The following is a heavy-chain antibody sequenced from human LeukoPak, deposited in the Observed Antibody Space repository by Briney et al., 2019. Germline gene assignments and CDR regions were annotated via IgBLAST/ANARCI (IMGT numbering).Heavy chain of an antibody. V-gene: IGHV3-48*01. CDR2: ISSSSSTI. CDR3: AKAIAATGRWWIFDY. D-gene: IGHD6-13*01. CDR1: GFTFSSYS. Sequence: GGSLRLSCAASGFTFSSYSMNWVRQAPGKGLEWVSYISSSSSTIYYADSVKGRFTISRDNAKNSLYLQMNSLRAEDTAVYYCAKAIAATGRWWIFDYWGQGTLVTVSS. J-gene: IGHJ4*02.